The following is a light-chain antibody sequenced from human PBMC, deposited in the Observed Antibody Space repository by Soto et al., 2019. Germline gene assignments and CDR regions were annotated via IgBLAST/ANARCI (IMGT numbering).Light chain of an antibody. CDR2: EVS. J-gene: IGLJ1*01. V-gene: IGLV2-8*01. CDR3: NSYAGSNTLYV. CDR1: SSDVGGYNY. Sequence: QSALTQPPSASGSPGQSVTISCTGTSSDVGGYNYVSWYQQHPGKAPKLMIYEVSKRPSGVPDRFSGSKSGNTASLTVSGLQAEDEADYDCNSYAGSNTLYVFGTGTKLTVL.